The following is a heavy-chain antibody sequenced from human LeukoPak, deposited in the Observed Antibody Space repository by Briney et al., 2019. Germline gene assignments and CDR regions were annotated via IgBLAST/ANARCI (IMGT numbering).Heavy chain of an antibody. J-gene: IGHJ4*02. CDR2: ISSSSFFI. CDR3: AKDFVVVPGNVNYFDY. CDR1: GFTFSTYT. D-gene: IGHD2-21*02. Sequence: PGGSLRLSCVASGFTFSTYTMNWVRQAPGKGLEWVSSISSSSFFISYADSVKGRFTISRDNAKNSLYLQMKSLRAEDTAVYYCAKDFVVVPGNVNYFDYWGQGTLVTVSS. V-gene: IGHV3-21*01.